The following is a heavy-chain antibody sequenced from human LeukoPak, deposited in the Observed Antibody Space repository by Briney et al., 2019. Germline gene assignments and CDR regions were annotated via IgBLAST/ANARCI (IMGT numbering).Heavy chain of an antibody. CDR3: ARELWELPAW. V-gene: IGHV1-8*01. D-gene: IGHD1-26*01. J-gene: IGHJ4*02. CDR2: MNPNTGHT. Sequence: GASVKVSCKASGYTFTSYDINWVRQATGQGLEWMGWMNPNTGHTDYAQRFQGRVTMTMNTSVSTAYMELSSLTPEDTAVYYCARELWELPAWWGQGTLVTVSS. CDR1: GYTFTSYD.